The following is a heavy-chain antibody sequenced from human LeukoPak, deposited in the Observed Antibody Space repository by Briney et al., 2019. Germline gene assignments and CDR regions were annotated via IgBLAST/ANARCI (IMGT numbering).Heavy chain of an antibody. J-gene: IGHJ2*01. CDR3: ARGRLYWYFDL. V-gene: IGHV3-23*01. Sequence: GGSLRLSCAASGFTFSSSSMSWVRQAPGKGLAWVSAISDSGGSTQYADSVKGRFTISRDNSKNTLYLQMNSLRAEDTAVYYCARGRLYWYFDLWGRGTLVTVSS. CDR1: GFTFSSSS. CDR2: ISDSGGST.